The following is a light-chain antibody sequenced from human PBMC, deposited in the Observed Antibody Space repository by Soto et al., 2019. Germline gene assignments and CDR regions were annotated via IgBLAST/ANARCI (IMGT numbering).Light chain of an antibody. CDR2: GTS. CDR1: QSVNIN. J-gene: IGKJ4*01. CDR3: QQYNDWPPLT. Sequence: EKIMKHSLATVSVNTRERATLSCRASQSVNINLAWYQQKPGQAPRLLIYGTSTRATGVPARFSGSGSGTEFTLTISIPLSEDFAVYDCQQYNDWPPLTFGGGTKVDIK. V-gene: IGKV3-15*01.